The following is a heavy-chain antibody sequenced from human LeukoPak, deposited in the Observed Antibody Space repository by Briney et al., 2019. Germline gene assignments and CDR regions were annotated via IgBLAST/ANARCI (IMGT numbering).Heavy chain of an antibody. V-gene: IGHV3-30*18. Sequence: GRSLRLSCAASAFTFSSYDMHWVRQAPGKGLEWVALISHDGTNKHYADSVKGRFTISRDNSKNTLYLQMNSLRAEDTAVYYCVKDGLMRVFDYWGQGTLVTVSS. CDR1: AFTFSSYD. J-gene: IGHJ4*02. D-gene: IGHD2-8*01. CDR3: VKDGLMRVFDY. CDR2: ISHDGTNK.